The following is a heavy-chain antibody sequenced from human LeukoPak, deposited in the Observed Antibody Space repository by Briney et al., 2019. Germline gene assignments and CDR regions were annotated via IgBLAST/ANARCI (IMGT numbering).Heavy chain of an antibody. CDR3: ARVLTVVAGRPCWFDP. CDR1: GYSFTSYW. D-gene: IGHD6-19*01. J-gene: IGHJ5*02. CDR2: IYPGDSDT. Sequence: GESLKISCKGSGYSFTSYWIGWVRQMPGKGLEWMGIIYPGDSDTRYSPSFQGQVTISADKSISTAYLQWSSLKASDTAMYYCARVLTVVAGRPCWFDPWGQGTLVTVSS. V-gene: IGHV5-51*01.